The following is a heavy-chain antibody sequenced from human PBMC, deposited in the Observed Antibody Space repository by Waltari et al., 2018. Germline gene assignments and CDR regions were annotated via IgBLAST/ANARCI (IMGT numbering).Heavy chain of an antibody. CDR1: GYTFTSYD. Sequence: QVQLVQSGAEVKKPGDSVKVSCKASGYTFTSYDINWLRQATGQGLEGMGWMNHNSGKTGYAQKFQGRVTITRNTSISTAYMELSSLRSEDTAVYYCARVKAMVQYGMDVWGQGTTVTVSS. D-gene: IGHD3-10*01. J-gene: IGHJ6*02. CDR3: ARVKAMVQYGMDV. V-gene: IGHV1-8*03. CDR2: MNHNSGKT.